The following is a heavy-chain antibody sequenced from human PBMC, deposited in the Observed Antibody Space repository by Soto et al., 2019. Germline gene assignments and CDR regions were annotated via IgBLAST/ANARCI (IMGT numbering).Heavy chain of an antibody. V-gene: IGHV4-31*03. CDR2: IYYSGLT. J-gene: IGHJ4*02. CDR1: GGSMSSEGYY. CDR3: ARVELFYSSSWTGGFDY. D-gene: IGHD6-13*01. Sequence: PSETLSLTCTVSGGSMSSEGYYWSWIRQHPGKGLEWIGYIYYSGLTDYNPSLKSRLTISVDKSKNEFYLKMRSVTAADTAVYYCARVELFYSSSWTGGFDYWGQGTLVTVSS.